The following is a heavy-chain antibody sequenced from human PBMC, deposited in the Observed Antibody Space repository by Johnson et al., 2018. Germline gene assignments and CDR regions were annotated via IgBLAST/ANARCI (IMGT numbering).Heavy chain of an antibody. D-gene: IGHD3-22*01. J-gene: IGHJ3*02. V-gene: IGHV3-30*03. CDR3: ARKDYYDSSGYYWDAFDI. CDR2: ISYDGSNK. CDR1: GFTFSSYG. Sequence: QVQLVQSGEGLVQPGGSLRLSCAASGFTFSSYGMHWVRPAPGKGLEWVAVISYDGSNKYYADSVKGRFTISRDNAKNSLYLQMNSLRAEDTAVYYCARKDYYDSSGYYWDAFDIWGQGTMVTVSS.